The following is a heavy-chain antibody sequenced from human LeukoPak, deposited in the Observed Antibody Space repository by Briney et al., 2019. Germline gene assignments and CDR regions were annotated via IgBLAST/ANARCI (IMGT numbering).Heavy chain of an antibody. CDR3: GKDYRGNSVYYGMDV. Sequence: GGSLRLSCAASGFTFSSYAMTWVRQAPGKGLEWVSDISGSGYSTYYADSVKGRFTISRDNSKNTLYLQMNSLRVEDTAVYYCGKDYRGNSVYYGMDVWGQGTTVTVSS. J-gene: IGHJ6*02. D-gene: IGHD4-23*01. CDR1: GFTFSSYA. CDR2: ISGSGYST. V-gene: IGHV3-23*01.